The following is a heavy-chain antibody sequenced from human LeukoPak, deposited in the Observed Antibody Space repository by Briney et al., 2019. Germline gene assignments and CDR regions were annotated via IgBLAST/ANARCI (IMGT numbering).Heavy chain of an antibody. V-gene: IGHV3-66*02. CDR1: GFTVSSNY. D-gene: IGHD3-3*01. CDR2: IYSGGST. J-gene: IGHJ4*02. CDR3: ARGSLEWLFYFDY. Sequence: PGGSLRLSCAASGFTVSSNYMSWVRQAPGKGLEWVSVIYSGGSTYYADSVKGRFTISRDNSKNTLYLQMNSRRAEDTAVYYCARGSLEWLFYFDYWGQGTLVTVSS.